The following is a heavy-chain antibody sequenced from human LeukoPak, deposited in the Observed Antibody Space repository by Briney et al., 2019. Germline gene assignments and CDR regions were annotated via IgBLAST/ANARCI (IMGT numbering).Heavy chain of an antibody. CDR2: IHYSGSP. D-gene: IGHD3-22*01. CDR3: ARDSGYDSRGFYYGVFDP. V-gene: IGHV4-31*03. Sequence: SQTLSLTCTVSGGSFSSGAYYWSWIRQLPGKGLEWIGYIHYSGSPYYNPSLKSRVSISGDTSKNQFSLTLSSVTVADTAVYFCARDSGYDSRGFYYGVFDPWGQEILVTVSS. CDR1: GGSFSSGAYY. J-gene: IGHJ5*02.